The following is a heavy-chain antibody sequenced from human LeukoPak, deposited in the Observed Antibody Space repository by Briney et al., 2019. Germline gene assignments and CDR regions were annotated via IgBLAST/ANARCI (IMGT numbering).Heavy chain of an antibody. J-gene: IGHJ4*02. V-gene: IGHV3-21*01. CDR3: AREGTGEEFDY. Sequence: GGSLRLSCVASGFTFSSYSMNWVRQAPGKGLEWVSSISSSGSYRYYADSVKGRFTISRDNAKSSLYLQMNSLRAEDTAVYYCAREGTGEEFDYWGQGTLVTVSS. CDR2: ISSSGSYR. CDR1: GFTFSSYS. D-gene: IGHD7-27*01.